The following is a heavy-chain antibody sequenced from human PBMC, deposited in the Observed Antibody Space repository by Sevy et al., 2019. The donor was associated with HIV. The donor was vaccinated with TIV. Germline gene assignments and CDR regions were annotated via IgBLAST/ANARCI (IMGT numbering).Heavy chain of an antibody. Sequence: ASVKVSCKVSGYTLTEFSMHWVRHAPGKGLEWMGTFDPEDGETIYAQKFQGRVTMTEDTSTDTASMELSSLRAEDTAVYYCATTKDCYDSSGYPFDYWGQGTLVTVSS. CDR1: GYTLTEFS. D-gene: IGHD3-22*01. CDR3: ATTKDCYDSSGYPFDY. V-gene: IGHV1-24*01. CDR2: FDPEDGET. J-gene: IGHJ4*02.